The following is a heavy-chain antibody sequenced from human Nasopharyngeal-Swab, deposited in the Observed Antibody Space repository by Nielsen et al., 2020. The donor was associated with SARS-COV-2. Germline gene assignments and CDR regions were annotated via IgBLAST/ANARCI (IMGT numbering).Heavy chain of an antibody. CDR3: ARRGGSYYFDY. V-gene: IGHV1-46*01. CDR2: INPSGGST. J-gene: IGHJ4*02. D-gene: IGHD1-26*01. Sequence: ASVKVSCKASGHTFTSYYMHWVRQAPGQGLEWMGIINPSGGSTSYAQKFQGRVTMTRDTSTSTVYMELSSLRSEDTAVYYCARRGGSYYFDYWGQGTLVTVSS. CDR1: GHTFTSYY.